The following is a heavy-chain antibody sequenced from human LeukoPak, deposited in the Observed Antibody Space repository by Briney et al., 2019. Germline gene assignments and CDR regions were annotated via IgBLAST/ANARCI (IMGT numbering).Heavy chain of an antibody. J-gene: IGHJ5*02. D-gene: IGHD6-13*01. CDR2: INHSGST. CDR1: GGSFSGYY. V-gene: IGHV4-34*01. Sequence: SETLSLTCAVYGGSFSGYYWSWIRQPPGKGLEWIGEINHSGSTNYNPSLKSRVTISVDTSKNQFSLKLSSVTAADTAVYYCAGRLSYSSSWSLRKTKNWFDPWGQGTLVTVSS. CDR3: AGRLSYSSSWSLRKTKNWFDP.